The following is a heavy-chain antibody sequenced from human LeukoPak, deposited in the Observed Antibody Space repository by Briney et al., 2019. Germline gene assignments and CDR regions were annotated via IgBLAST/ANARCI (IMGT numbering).Heavy chain of an antibody. Sequence: GGSLRLSCAASGFTFSSSAMSWVRQAPGKGLEWVSAISNNGGYTYYADSVQGRFTISRDNSKSTLCLQMNSLRAEDTAVYYCAKGRSGYFDYWGQGTLVTVSS. CDR3: AKGRSGYFDY. D-gene: IGHD3-10*01. CDR1: GFTFSSSA. J-gene: IGHJ4*02. V-gene: IGHV3-23*01. CDR2: ISNNGGYT.